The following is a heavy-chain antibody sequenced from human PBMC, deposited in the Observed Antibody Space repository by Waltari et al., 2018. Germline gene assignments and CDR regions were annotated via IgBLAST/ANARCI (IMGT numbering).Heavy chain of an antibody. CDR2: INHSGST. CDR3: ARGIAAAGFYYYYYGMDV. V-gene: IGHV4-34*01. D-gene: IGHD6-13*01. CDR1: GGSFSGYY. Sequence: QVQLQESGPGLVKPSETLSLTCVVYGGSFSGYYWSWIRQPPGKGLEWIGEINHSGSTNYNPSLKSRVTISVDTSKNQFSLKLSSVTAADTAVYYCARGIAAAGFYYYYYGMDVWGQGTTVTVSS. J-gene: IGHJ6*02.